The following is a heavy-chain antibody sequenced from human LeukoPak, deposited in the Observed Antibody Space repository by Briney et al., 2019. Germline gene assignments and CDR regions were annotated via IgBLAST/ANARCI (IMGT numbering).Heavy chain of an antibody. CDR3: ARDGAAAGHRWIYYYYGMDV. CDR2: ISGYNGNT. V-gene: IGHV1-18*01. CDR1: GYTFNSNG. D-gene: IGHD6-13*01. J-gene: IGHJ6*02. Sequence: ASVKVSCKASGYTFNSNGISWVRQAPGQGLEWMGWISGYNGNTNYAQKLQGRVTMTKDTSTSTAYMDLRSLRSDDTAVYYCARDGAAAGHRWIYYYYGMDVWGQGTTVTVSS.